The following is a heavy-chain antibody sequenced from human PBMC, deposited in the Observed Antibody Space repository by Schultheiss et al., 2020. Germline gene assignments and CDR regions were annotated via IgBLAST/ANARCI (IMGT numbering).Heavy chain of an antibody. V-gene: IGHV3-23*01. J-gene: IGHJ4*02. Sequence: GGSLRLSCAVSGFTFTNYAMTWVRQAPGKGLNWVSAISGSGDSTYYADSVKGRFTISRDNAKNSLYLQMNSLRAEDTAVYYCAREPYDSSLNDYWGQGTLVTVSS. CDR2: ISGSGDST. D-gene: IGHD3-22*01. CDR1: GFTFTNYA. CDR3: AREPYDSSLNDY.